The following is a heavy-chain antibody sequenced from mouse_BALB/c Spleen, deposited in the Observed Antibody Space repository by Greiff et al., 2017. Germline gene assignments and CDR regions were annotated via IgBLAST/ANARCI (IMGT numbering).Heavy chain of an antibody. V-gene: IGHV2-6-7*01. D-gene: IGHD2-4*01. CDR3: ASFPIYYDYPWFAY. J-gene: IGHJ3*01. CDR2: IWGDGST. CDR1: GFSLTGYG. Sequence: QVQLKESGPGLVAPSQSLSITCTVSGFSLTGYGVNWVRQPPGKGLEWLGMIWGDGSTDYNSALKSRLSISKDNSKSQVFLKMNSLQTDDTARYYCASFPIYYDYPWFAYWGQGTLVTVSA.